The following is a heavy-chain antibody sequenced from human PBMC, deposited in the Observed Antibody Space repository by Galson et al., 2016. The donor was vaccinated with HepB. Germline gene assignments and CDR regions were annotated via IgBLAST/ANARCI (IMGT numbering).Heavy chain of an antibody. V-gene: IGHV3-23*01. Sequence: SLRLSCAASGFTFSNYAMSWVRQAPGKGLEWVSSISGSGGSTYYADSVKGRFTISKDNSKNTLYLQMNSLRAEDTAIYYCAKGLRSDKGSTWSQLNYYYYYGMDVWGQGTTVTVSS. CDR2: ISGSGGST. J-gene: IGHJ6*02. CDR1: GFTFSNYA. D-gene: IGHD6-13*01. CDR3: AKGLRSDKGSTWSQLNYYYYYGMDV.